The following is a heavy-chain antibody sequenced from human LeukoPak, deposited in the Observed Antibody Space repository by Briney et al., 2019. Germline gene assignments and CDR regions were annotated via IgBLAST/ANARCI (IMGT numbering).Heavy chain of an antibody. CDR3: ARGDPGSTWSCFDN. D-gene: IGHD6-13*01. CDR1: GFTFSSYW. J-gene: IGHJ4*02. V-gene: IGHV3-48*03. Sequence: GGSLRLSCAASGFTFSSYWMHWVRQAPGRGLEWVAYIRSSGSAMNYADAVKGRFIISRDNAQNSLFLQMNSLRAEDTGVYYCARGDPGSTWSCFDNWGLGTLVTVSP. CDR2: IRSSGSAM.